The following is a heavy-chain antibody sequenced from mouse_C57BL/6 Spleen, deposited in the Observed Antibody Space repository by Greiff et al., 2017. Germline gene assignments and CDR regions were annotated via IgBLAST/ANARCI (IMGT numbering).Heavy chain of an antibody. CDR3: ARGGYEDVDFDD. V-gene: IGHV1-55*01. J-gene: IGHJ2*01. CDR1: GYTFTSYW. D-gene: IGHD2-2*01. Sequence: QVQLQQPGAELVKPGASVKMSCKASGYTFTSYWITWVKQRPGQGLEWIGDIYPGSGSTNYNEKFKSKATLTVDTSSSTAYMQLSSLTSEDSAVYYCARGGYEDVDFDDWGQGTTLTVA. CDR2: IYPGSGST.